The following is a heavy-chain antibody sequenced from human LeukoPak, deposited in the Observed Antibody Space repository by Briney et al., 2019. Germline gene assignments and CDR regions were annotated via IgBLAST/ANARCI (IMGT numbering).Heavy chain of an antibody. Sequence: VASVKVSCKASGYTFTSYGISWVRQAPGQGLEWMGWISAYNGNTNYAQKLQGRVTMTTDTSTSTAYMELRSLRSDDTAVYYCARGPEYCSSTSCYWFAFDIWGQGTMVTVSS. V-gene: IGHV1-18*01. D-gene: IGHD2-2*01. CDR3: ARGPEYCSSTSCYWFAFDI. CDR1: GYTFTSYG. CDR2: ISAYNGNT. J-gene: IGHJ3*02.